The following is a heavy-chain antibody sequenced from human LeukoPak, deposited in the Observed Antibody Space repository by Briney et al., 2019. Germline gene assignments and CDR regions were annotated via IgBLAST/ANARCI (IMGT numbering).Heavy chain of an antibody. CDR2: ISGSGNFI. V-gene: IGHV3-21*01. J-gene: IGHJ5*02. D-gene: IGHD4/OR15-4a*01. CDR3: ARKVVPSTGGSWFDP. CDR1: GFTFSNYY. Sequence: GGSLRLSCAASGFTFSNYYMNWVRQAPGKGLEWVALISGSGNFINYADSVRGRFTISRDNAKNSLYLQMNSLRAEDTSVYFCARKVVPSTGGSWFDPWGQGTPVTVSS.